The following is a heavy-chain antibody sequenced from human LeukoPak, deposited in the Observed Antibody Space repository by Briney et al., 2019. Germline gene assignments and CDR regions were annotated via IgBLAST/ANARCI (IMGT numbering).Heavy chain of an antibody. J-gene: IGHJ4*02. CDR2: IYYSGST. Sequence: SQTLSLTCTVSGGSISSGDYYWSWIRQPPGKGLEWIGYIYYSGSTYYNPSLKSRVTISVDTSKNQFSLKLSSVTAADTAVYYCARVIRSSGWYMGNYFDYWDQGTLVTVSS. CDR1: GGSISSGDYY. CDR3: ARVIRSSGWYMGNYFDY. V-gene: IGHV4-30-4*01. D-gene: IGHD6-19*01.